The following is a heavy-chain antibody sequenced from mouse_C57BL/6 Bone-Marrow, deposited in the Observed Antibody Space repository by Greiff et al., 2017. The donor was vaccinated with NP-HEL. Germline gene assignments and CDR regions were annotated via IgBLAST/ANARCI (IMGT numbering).Heavy chain of an antibody. Sequence: VQLQQSGAELVRPGTSVKVSCKAFGYAFTNYLIEWVKQRPGQGLEWIGVINPGSGGTNYNEKFKGKATLTADKSSSTAYMQLSSLTSEDSAVYFCAFYDGYYYYFDYWGQGTTLTVSS. CDR2: INPGSGGT. V-gene: IGHV1-54*01. D-gene: IGHD2-3*01. CDR1: GYAFTNYL. J-gene: IGHJ2*01. CDR3: AFYDGYYYYFDY.